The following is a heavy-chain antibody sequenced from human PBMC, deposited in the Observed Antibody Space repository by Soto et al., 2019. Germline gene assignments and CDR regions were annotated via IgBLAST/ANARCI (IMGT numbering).Heavy chain of an antibody. CDR1: GFTFDTYA. Sequence: EVQLLESGGGLVQPGGSLTLSCAASGFTFDTYAMTWVRQAPGKGLEWVSAISGRGDGTYYSDSVKGRFYISRDNSKNTVFLQMNSLRAEDTALYYCAKYNNYWDEDYWGQGTLVTVSS. CDR3: AKYNNYWDEDY. V-gene: IGHV3-23*01. CDR2: ISGRGDGT. D-gene: IGHD1-20*01. J-gene: IGHJ4*02.